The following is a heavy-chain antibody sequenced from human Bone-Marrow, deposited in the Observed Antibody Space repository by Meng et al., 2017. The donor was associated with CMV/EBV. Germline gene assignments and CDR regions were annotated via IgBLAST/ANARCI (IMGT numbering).Heavy chain of an antibody. D-gene: IGHD2-21*01. V-gene: IGHV3-15*01. Sequence: GESLKISCAVSGFTFRHAWMSWVRQAPGKGLEWLGRIKSKTDGGTTDYAAPVKGRFTISRDESKNTLYLQMNSLKTEDTAMYYCTTGLWLIVGYWGQGNLVTVSS. CDR1: GFTFRHAW. J-gene: IGHJ4*02. CDR3: TTGLWLIVGY. CDR2: IKSKTDGGTT.